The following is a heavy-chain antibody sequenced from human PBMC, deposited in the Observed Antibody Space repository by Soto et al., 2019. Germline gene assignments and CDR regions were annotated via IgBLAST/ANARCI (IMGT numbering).Heavy chain of an antibody. Sequence: QLQLQESGPGLVKPSETLSLTCTVSGGSISSSSYYWGWIRQPPGKGLEWIGSVYYSGSTYYNPSLKSRVTISVDTSKTQFSLKLSSVTAADTAVYYCARTYYDFWSGYFAPGHNWFDPWGQGTLVTVSS. D-gene: IGHD3-3*01. CDR3: ARTYYDFWSGYFAPGHNWFDP. V-gene: IGHV4-39*01. CDR1: GGSISSSSYY. CDR2: VYYSGST. J-gene: IGHJ5*02.